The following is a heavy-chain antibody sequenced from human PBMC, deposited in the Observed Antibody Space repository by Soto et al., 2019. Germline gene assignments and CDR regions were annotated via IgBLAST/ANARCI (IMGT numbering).Heavy chain of an antibody. V-gene: IGHV3-23*01. CDR2: ISGSGGST. J-gene: IGHJ4*02. CDR3: AKVGDYDCVWGSYRYTDFDY. CDR1: GFTFSSYA. D-gene: IGHD3-16*02. Sequence: PGGSLRLSCAASGFTFSSYAMSWVRQAPGKGLEWVSAISGSGGSTYYADSVKGRFTISRDNSKNTLYLQMNSLRAEDTAVYYCAKVGDYDCVWGSYRYTDFDYWGQGT.